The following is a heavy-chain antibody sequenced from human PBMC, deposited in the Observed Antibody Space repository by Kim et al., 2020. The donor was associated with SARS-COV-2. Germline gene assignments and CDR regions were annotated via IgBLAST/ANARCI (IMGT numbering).Heavy chain of an antibody. CDR3: ARDPGYSST. CDR2: TYYRSKWYR. J-gene: IGHJ5*02. Sequence: SQTLSLTCAISGDSVSSNTAAWSWIRQSPSRGLEWLGRTYYRSKWYRAYAISVKSRIIINPDTYKNQFSLQLNSVTPEDTAVYYCARDPGYSSTWGQGTLVTVSS. V-gene: IGHV6-1*01. D-gene: IGHD6-13*01. CDR1: GDSVSSNTAA.